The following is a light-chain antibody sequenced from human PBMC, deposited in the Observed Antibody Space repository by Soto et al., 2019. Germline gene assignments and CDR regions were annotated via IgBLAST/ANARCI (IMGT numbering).Light chain of an antibody. J-gene: IGKJ1*01. Sequence: DIQMTQSPSTLSASVGDRVTITCRARQSVDTCLSWYQQKPGKAPHLLIYKATSLETGVPSRFSGSGSVTEFTLTISNLQTDDFATYYCHQFYRYPWTFGQGTKVEI. CDR2: KAT. CDR1: QSVDTC. CDR3: HQFYRYPWT. V-gene: IGKV1-5*03.